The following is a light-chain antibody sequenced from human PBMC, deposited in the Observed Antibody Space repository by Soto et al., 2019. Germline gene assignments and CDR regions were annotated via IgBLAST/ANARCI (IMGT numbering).Light chain of an antibody. V-gene: IGLV2-14*03. CDR2: DVS. J-gene: IGLJ2*01. CDR1: SNDIGAYNY. CDR3: SSYGASSTL. Sequence: QSVLTQPASVSGSPGQSITIPCKGTSNDIGAYNYVSWYQQHPGKVPKLMIFDVSYRPSGISDRFSGSKSGNTASLTISGLQPEDEADYYCSSYGASSTLFGGGTKVTAL.